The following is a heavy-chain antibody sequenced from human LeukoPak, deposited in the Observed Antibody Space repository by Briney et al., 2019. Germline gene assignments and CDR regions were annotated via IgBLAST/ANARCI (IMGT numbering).Heavy chain of an antibody. J-gene: IGHJ4*02. V-gene: IGHV4-38-2*02. Sequence: SETLSLTCTVSGYSISSGYFWGWIRQPPGKGLEWIGTIYHSDSTYYNPSLKSRVAISVDTSKNQFSLKLNSVTAADTAVYYCARFERSTGCYWGQGTLVTVSS. D-gene: IGHD2-8*02. CDR3: ARFERSTGCY. CDR2: IYHSDST. CDR1: GYSISSGYF.